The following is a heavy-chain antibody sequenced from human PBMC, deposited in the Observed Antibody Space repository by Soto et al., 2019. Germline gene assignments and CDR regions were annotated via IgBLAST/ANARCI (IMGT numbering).Heavy chain of an antibody. J-gene: IGHJ3*01. CDR1: GGTISSYT. D-gene: IGHD3-22*01. CDR3: ARASTLRYDSSCYYTIDAFDV. V-gene: IGHV1-69*02. Sequence: QVQLVQSGAEVKKPGSSVKVSCKASGGTISSYTISWVRQAPGQGLEWMGRIIPILGIANYAQKFQGRVTITADKSTNTAYMELTSLRSEDTAVYYWARASTLRYDSSCYYTIDAFDVWGQGTMVTVSS. CDR2: IIPILGIA.